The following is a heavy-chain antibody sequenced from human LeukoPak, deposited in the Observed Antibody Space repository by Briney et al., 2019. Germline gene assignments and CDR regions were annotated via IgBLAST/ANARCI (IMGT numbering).Heavy chain of an antibody. CDR2: INPNSGGT. Sequence: GASVKVSCKTSGYTFTSYDISWVRQASGQGLEWMGWINPNSGGTNYAQKFQGRVTMTRDTSISTAYMELTSLRSDDTAVYYCARIVVPTLNYYYYYYMDVWGKGTTVTVSS. V-gene: IGHV1-2*02. J-gene: IGHJ6*03. CDR3: ARIVVPTLNYYYYYYMDV. D-gene: IGHD2-2*01. CDR1: GYTFTSYD.